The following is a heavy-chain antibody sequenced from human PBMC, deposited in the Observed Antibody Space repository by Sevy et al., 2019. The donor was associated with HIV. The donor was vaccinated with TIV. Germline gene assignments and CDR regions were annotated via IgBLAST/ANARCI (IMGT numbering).Heavy chain of an antibody. Sequence: GGSLRLSCAASGFTFSSYSMNWVRQAPGKGLEWVSSISSSSSYIYYADSVKGRFTISRDNAKNSLYLQMNSLRAEETAVYYCARDAGIAAAGTGAFDIWGQGTMVTVSS. V-gene: IGHV3-21*01. D-gene: IGHD6-13*01. CDR1: GFTFSSYS. J-gene: IGHJ3*02. CDR3: ARDAGIAAAGTGAFDI. CDR2: ISSSSSYI.